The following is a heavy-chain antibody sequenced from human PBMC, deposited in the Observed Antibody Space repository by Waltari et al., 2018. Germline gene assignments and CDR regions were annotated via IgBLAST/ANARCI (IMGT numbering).Heavy chain of an antibody. V-gene: IGHV3-74*01. CDR2: SNSDGSST. CDR3: ARGARRTSVTTGWWYFDL. J-gene: IGHJ2*01. CDR1: GFTYSVYW. D-gene: IGHD4-17*01. Sequence: VQLVESGGGLVQPGGSLRLSCAASGFTYSVYWMYWTRQAPGKGLVCVSRSNSDGSSTSYADSVKGRFTISKDNAKNTVYLQMNSLRAEDTAIYYCARGARRTSVTTGWWYFDLWGRGTLVTVSS.